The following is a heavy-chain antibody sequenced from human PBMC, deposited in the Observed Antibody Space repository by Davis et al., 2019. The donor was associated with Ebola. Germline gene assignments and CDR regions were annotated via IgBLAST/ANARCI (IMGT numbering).Heavy chain of an antibody. CDR3: ARSGLSFGVVKYHYGMDV. Sequence: GSLRLSCAASGFTFSLFAMHWVRQAPGKGLEWVAVVSYDGRHKYYADSVKGRFTISRDNSKNTLNLQMNSLRAEDTAVYYCARSGLSFGVVKYHYGMDVWGKGTTVTVSS. CDR2: VSYDGRHK. D-gene: IGHD3-3*01. J-gene: IGHJ6*04. CDR1: GFTFSLFA. V-gene: IGHV3-30*04.